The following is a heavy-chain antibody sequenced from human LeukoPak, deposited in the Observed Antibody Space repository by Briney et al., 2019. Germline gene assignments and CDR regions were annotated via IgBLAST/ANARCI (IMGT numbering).Heavy chain of an antibody. CDR3: AKLLVPAARMYNWFDP. CDR1: GFTFSSYG. Sequence: GGSLRLSCAASGFTFSSYGMHWVRQAPGKGLEWVAFIRYDGSNKYYADSVKGRFTITRDNSKNTLYLQMNSLRAEDSAVYYCAKLLVPAARMYNWFDPWGQGTLVTVSS. J-gene: IGHJ5*02. CDR2: IRYDGSNK. V-gene: IGHV3-30*02. D-gene: IGHD2-2*01.